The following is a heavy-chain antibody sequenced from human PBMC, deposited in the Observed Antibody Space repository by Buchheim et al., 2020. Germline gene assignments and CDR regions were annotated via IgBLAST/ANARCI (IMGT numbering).Heavy chain of an antibody. Sequence: EVQLVESGGGLVQPGGSLRLSCAASGFTFSSFEMNWVRQAPGKGLEWISYISSSGSITYHADSVKGRFTISRDSAKTSLYLQMNSLRADDTAVYYCASVGYASGYNWFDPWGQGTL. CDR2: ISSSGSIT. CDR3: ASVGYASGYNWFDP. V-gene: IGHV3-48*03. CDR1: GFTFSSFE. D-gene: IGHD3-10*01. J-gene: IGHJ5*02.